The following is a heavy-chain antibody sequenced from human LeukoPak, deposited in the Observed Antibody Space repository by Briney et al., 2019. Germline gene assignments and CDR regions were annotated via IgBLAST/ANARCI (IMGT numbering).Heavy chain of an antibody. CDR1: GFTFSSYA. CDR2: MSSSGSYI. J-gene: IGHJ6*02. Sequence: GGSLRLSCAASGFTFSSYAMNWVRQAPGKGLEWVSFMSSSGSYIYYADSVKGRFTISRDNSKATLYLQMNSLRAEDTAVYYCARDGVAAYGMDVWGQGTTVTVSS. CDR3: ARDGVAAYGMDV. D-gene: IGHD6-19*01. V-gene: IGHV3-21*01.